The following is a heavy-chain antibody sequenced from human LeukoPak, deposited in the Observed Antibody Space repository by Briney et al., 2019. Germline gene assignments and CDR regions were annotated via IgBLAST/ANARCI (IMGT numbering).Heavy chain of an antibody. CDR1: GYSISSGYY. CDR3: ARVAAAAGTVDWFDP. V-gene: IGHV4-38-2*02. CDR2: IYHSGST. D-gene: IGHD6-13*01. J-gene: IGHJ5*02. Sequence: PSETLSLTRTVSGYSISSGYYWGWIRQPPGKGLEWIGRIYHSGSTYYHPSLKSRVTISVDTSKNQFSLKLSSVTAADTAVYYCARVAAAAGTVDWFDPWGQGTLVTVSS.